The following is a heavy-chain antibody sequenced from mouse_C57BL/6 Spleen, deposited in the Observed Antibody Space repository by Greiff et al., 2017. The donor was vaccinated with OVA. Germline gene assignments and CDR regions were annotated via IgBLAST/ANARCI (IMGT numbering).Heavy chain of an antibody. D-gene: IGHD1-1*01. CDR2: IYPGNSDT. V-gene: IGHV1-5*01. CDR1: GYTFTSYW. CDR3: TRDTTVVANFDY. J-gene: IGHJ2*01. Sequence: VQLKQSGTVLARPGASVKMSCKTSGYTFTSYWMHWVKQRPGQGLEWIGAIYPGNSDTSYNQKFKGKAKLTAVTSASTAYMELSSLTNADSAVYYCTRDTTVVANFDYWGQGTTLTVSS.